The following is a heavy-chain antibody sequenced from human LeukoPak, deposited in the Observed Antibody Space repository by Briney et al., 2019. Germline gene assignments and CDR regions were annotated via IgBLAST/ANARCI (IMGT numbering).Heavy chain of an antibody. Sequence: SVKVSCKASGGTFSSYAISWVRQAPGQGLEWMGRIIPIFRIANYAQKFQGRVTITADKSTSTAYMELSSLGSEDTAVYYCARDLTRDGYNHDIRYGMDVWGQGTTVTVS. J-gene: IGHJ6*02. CDR1: GGTFSSYA. CDR2: IIPIFRIA. D-gene: IGHD5-24*01. V-gene: IGHV1-69*04. CDR3: ARDLTRDGYNHDIRYGMDV.